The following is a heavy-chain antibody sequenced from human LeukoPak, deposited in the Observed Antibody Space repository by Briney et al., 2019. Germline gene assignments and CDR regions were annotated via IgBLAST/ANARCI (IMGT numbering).Heavy chain of an antibody. J-gene: IGHJ4*02. Sequence: GGSLRLSCAASGFTFSRYSMNWVRQAPGKGLEWVSYISSSSSTIYYADSVKGRFTISRDNAKNSLYLQMNSLRAEDTAVYYCARASYSSGWRYWGQGTLVSVSS. CDR1: GFTFSRYS. CDR3: ARASYSSGWRY. V-gene: IGHV3-48*01. CDR2: ISSSSSTI. D-gene: IGHD6-19*01.